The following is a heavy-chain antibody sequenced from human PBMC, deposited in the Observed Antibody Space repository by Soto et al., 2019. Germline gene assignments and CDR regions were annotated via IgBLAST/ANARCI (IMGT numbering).Heavy chain of an antibody. CDR3: ARYSPTRRYYYYYGMDV. CDR2: ISSSSSYI. J-gene: IGHJ6*02. D-gene: IGHD2-21*01. V-gene: IGHV3-21*01. CDR1: GFTFSSYS. Sequence: GGSLRRSCAASGFTFSSYSMNWVRQAPGKGLEWVSSISSSSSYIYYADSVKGRFTISRDNAKNSLYLQMNSLRAEDTAVYYCARYSPTRRYYYYYGMDVWGQGTTATVSS.